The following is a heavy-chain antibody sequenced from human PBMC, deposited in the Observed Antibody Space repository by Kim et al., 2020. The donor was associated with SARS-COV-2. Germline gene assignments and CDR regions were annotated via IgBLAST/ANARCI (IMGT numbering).Heavy chain of an antibody. J-gene: IGHJ4*02. V-gene: IGHV3-7*01. CDR3: AGEGIVAGCDY. Sequence: KSLVDSVTGQFTSSRDNAKNSLFLQMNGLRAEDTAVYYCAGEGIVAGCDYWGQGTLVTVSS. D-gene: IGHD1-26*01. CDR2: K.